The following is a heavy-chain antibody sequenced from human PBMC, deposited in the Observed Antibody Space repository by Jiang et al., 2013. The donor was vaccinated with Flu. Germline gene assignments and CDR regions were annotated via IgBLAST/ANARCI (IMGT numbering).Heavy chain of an antibody. D-gene: IGHD6-19*01. V-gene: IGHV1-18*01. J-gene: IGHJ6*02. Sequence: GQGLEWMGWISAYNGNTNYAQKLQGRVTMTTDTSTSTAYMELRSLRSDDTAVYYCAREVLIAVAGTSYYYYGMDVWGQGTTVTVSS. CDR3: AREVLIAVAGTSYYYYGMDV. CDR2: ISAYNGNT.